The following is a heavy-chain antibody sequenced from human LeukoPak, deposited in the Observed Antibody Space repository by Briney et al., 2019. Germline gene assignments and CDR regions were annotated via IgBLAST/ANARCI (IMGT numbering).Heavy chain of an antibody. Sequence: PGGSLRLSCAASGVTLSTYAMSWVRQAPGKGLEWVGRIKSKTDGGTADYAAPVKGRFTISRDDSENTLYLQMNSLKAEDTAVYYCTTPYPYYDILTGYRPFDFWGQGALVTVSS. V-gene: IGHV3-15*01. CDR3: TTPYPYYDILTGYRPFDF. CDR1: GVTLSTYA. CDR2: IKSKTDGGTA. D-gene: IGHD3-9*01. J-gene: IGHJ4*02.